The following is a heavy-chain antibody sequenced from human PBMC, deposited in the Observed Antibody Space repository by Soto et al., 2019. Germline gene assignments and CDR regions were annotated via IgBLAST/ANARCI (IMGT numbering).Heavy chain of an antibody. J-gene: IGHJ4*02. V-gene: IGHV4-59*01. Sequence: SETLSLTCTVSGGSISTYYWSWIRQPPGKGPQWIGYIDYSGSTNYNPSLKSRVTISVDRSKNQISLKVSSVTAADTAVYYCVIGSYYDSRGPIDDWGQGTLVPGSS. CDR1: GGSISTYY. CDR3: VIGSYYDSRGPIDD. D-gene: IGHD3-22*01. CDR2: IDYSGST.